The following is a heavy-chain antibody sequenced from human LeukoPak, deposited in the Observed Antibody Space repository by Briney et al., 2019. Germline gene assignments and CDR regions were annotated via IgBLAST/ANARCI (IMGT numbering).Heavy chain of an antibody. CDR1: GGTSSSYA. Sequence: SVKVSCKASGGTSSSYAISWVRQAPGQGLEWMGRIIPIFGTANYAQKFQGRVTITADKSTSTAYMELSSLRSEDTAVYYCARDSYYYGSGSYYLFDYWGQGTLVTVSS. J-gene: IGHJ4*02. V-gene: IGHV1-69*06. CDR2: IIPIFGTA. CDR3: ARDSYYYGSGSYYLFDY. D-gene: IGHD3-10*01.